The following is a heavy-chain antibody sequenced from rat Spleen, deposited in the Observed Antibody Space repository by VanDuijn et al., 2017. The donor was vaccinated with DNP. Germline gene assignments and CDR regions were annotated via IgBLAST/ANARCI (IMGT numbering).Heavy chain of an antibody. V-gene: IGHV3-3*01. Sequence: VQLQESGPGLVKPSQSLSLTCSVTGHSITSSYRWNWIRKFPGDKLEWLGYINNAGSANYNPSLKSRISIARDTSKNQFFLQLNSVTTEDTATYYCARWGGLGFDYWGQGVMVTVSS. CDR2: INNAGSA. CDR3: ARWGGLGFDY. D-gene: IGHD5-1*01. J-gene: IGHJ2*01. CDR1: GHSITSSYR.